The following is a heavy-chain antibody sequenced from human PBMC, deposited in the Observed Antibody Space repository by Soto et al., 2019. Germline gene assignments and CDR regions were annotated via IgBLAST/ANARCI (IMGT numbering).Heavy chain of an antibody. CDR1: GFTFSSYE. J-gene: IGHJ3*02. CDR2: ISSSGSTI. CDR3: ARDLGIYGDYGAFDI. Sequence: GGSLRLSCAASGFTFSSYEMNWVRQAPGKGLEWVSYISSSGSTIYYADSVKGRFTISRDNAKNSLYLQKNSLRAEDTAVYYCARDLGIYGDYGAFDIWGQGTMVTVSS. V-gene: IGHV3-48*03. D-gene: IGHD4-17*01.